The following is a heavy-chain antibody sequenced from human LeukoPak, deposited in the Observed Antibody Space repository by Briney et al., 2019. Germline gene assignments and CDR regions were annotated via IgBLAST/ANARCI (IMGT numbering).Heavy chain of an antibody. D-gene: IGHD3-10*01. CDR1: GGSISSGGYY. CDR3: ARSGWFGRLSDAFDI. CDR2: IYHSGST. V-gene: IGHV4-30-2*01. Sequence: PSETLSLTCTVSGGSISSGGYYWSWIRQPPGKGLEWIGYIYHSGSTYYNPSLKSRVTISVDRSKNQFSLKLSSVTAADTAVYYCARSGWFGRLSDAFDIWGQGTMVTVSS. J-gene: IGHJ3*02.